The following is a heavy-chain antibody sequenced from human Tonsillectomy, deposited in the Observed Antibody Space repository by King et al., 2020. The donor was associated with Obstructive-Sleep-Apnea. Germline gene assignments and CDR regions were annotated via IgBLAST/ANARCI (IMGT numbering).Heavy chain of an antibody. D-gene: IGHD1-26*01. Sequence: QLVQSGAEVKKPGASVKVSCKASGYTFTNYAIHWVRQVRQAPGQRLEWMGWINAGNDNTKYSQKFQGRVTITRDTSASTAYMELSSLRSEDTAVYYCARTYENTGCYPVAFGYWGLGTLVSVSS. CDR2: INAGNDNT. V-gene: IGHV1-3*01. CDR3: ARTYENTGCYPVAFGY. CDR1: GYTFTNYA. J-gene: IGHJ4*02.